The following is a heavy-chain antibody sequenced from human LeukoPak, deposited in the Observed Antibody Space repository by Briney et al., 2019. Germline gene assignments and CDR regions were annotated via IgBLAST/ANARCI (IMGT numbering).Heavy chain of an antibody. D-gene: IGHD3-22*01. J-gene: IGHJ4*02. CDR3: ARELYYYDSSGPFDY. CDR2: IIPIFGTA. V-gene: IGHV1-69*13. CDR1: GGTFSSCA. Sequence: SVKVSCKASGGTFSSCAISWVRQAPGQGLEWMGGIIPIFGTANYAQKFQGRVTITADESTSTAYMELSSLRSEDTAVYYCARELYYYDSSGPFDYWGQGTLVTVSS.